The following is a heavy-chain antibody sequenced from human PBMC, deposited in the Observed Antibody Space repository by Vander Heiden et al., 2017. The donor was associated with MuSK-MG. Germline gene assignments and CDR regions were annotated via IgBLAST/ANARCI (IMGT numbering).Heavy chain of an antibody. V-gene: IGHV3-9*01. CDR3: AKEDSSGWYFYDY. Sequence: EVQLVESGGGLVQPGRSLRLSCAASGFTFDDYAMHWVRQAPGKGLEWVSGISWNSGSIGYADSVKGRSTISRDNAKNSLYLQMNSLRAEDTAFYYCAKEDSSGWYFYDYWGQGTLVTVSS. D-gene: IGHD6-19*01. J-gene: IGHJ4*02. CDR2: ISWNSGSI. CDR1: GFTFDDYA.